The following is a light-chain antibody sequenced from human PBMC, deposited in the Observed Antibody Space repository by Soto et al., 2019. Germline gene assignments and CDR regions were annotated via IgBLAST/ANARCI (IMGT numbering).Light chain of an antibody. J-gene: IGKJ1*01. CDR2: EAS. CDR1: QSISNW. Sequence: DIQMTQSPSTLSASVGDRVTITCRASQSISNWLAWYQQKPGKAPKLLIYEASSLESGVPSRFSGSGSGTDFTLTISSLQPDDFATYYCQHYDGYPWTFGQGTKVEIK. CDR3: QHYDGYPWT. V-gene: IGKV1-5*03.